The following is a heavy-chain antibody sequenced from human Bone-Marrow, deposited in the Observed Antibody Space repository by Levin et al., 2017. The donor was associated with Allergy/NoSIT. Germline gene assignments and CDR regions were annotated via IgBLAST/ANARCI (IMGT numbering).Heavy chain of an antibody. CDR3: AKDGDSGSYWGRNRYHDY. Sequence: GESLKISCAASGFTFSSYVMSWVRQAPGKGLEWVSTISGSGGSTYHADSVKGRFTVSRDNSKNTLYLQMNSLRAEDTAVYYCAKDGDSGSYWGRNRYHDYWGQGTLVTVSS. CDR2: ISGSGGST. CDR1: GFTFSSYV. J-gene: IGHJ4*02. V-gene: IGHV3-23*01. D-gene: IGHD1-26*01.